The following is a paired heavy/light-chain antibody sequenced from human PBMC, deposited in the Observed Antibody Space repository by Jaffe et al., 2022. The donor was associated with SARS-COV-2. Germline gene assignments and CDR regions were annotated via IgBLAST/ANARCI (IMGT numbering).Heavy chain of an antibody. D-gene: IGHD3-3*01. CDR1: GGSISSSSYY. CDR3: ARRPVRHYDFWSGYDAFDI. CDR2: IYYSGST. Sequence: QLQLQESGPGLVKPSETLSLTCTVSGGSISSSSYYWGWIRQPPGKGLEWIGSIYYSGSTYYNPSLKSRVTISVDTSKNQFSLKLSSVTAADTAVYYCARRPVRHYDFWSGYDAFDIWGQGTMVTVSS. V-gene: IGHV4-39*01. J-gene: IGHJ3*02.
Light chain of an antibody. J-gene: IGKJ4*01. Sequence: DIQMTQSPSSLSASVGDRVTITCRASQSISSYLNWYQQKPGKAPKLLIYAASSLQSGVPSRFSGSGSGTDFTLTISSLQPEDFATYYCQQSYSTLSTFGGGTKVEIK. CDR1: QSISSY. CDR2: AAS. CDR3: QQSYSTLST. V-gene: IGKV1-39*01.